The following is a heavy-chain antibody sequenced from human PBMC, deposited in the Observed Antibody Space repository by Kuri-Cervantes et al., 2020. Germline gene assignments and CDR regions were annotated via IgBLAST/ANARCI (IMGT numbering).Heavy chain of an antibody. CDR3: ARGGSWIAVAGSHVDY. CDR1: GFTFSSYA. D-gene: IGHD6-19*01. J-gene: IGHJ4*02. CDR2: ISYDGSNK. Sequence: GGSLRLSCAASGFTFSSYAMHWVRQAPGKGLEWVAVISYDGSNKYYADSVKGRFTISRDSSQNTLYLQMNSLRPEDTAVYYCARGGSWIAVAGSHVDYWGQGTLVTVSS. V-gene: IGHV3-30-3*01.